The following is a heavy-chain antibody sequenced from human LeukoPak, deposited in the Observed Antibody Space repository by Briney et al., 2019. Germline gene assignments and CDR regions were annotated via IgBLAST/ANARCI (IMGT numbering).Heavy chain of an antibody. CDR1: GGSISSYH. Sequence: RSSETLSLTCTVSGGSISSYHWSWIRQPPGKGLEWIGYIYYSGSTNYKPSLKSRVTISVDTSKNQFSLKLNSVTAADTAVYYCARSSEGRYYYDSRGYSYYYYYMDVWGKGTTVTISS. CDR3: ARSSEGRYYYDSRGYSYYYYYMDV. J-gene: IGHJ6*03. V-gene: IGHV4-59*01. CDR2: IYYSGST. D-gene: IGHD3-22*01.